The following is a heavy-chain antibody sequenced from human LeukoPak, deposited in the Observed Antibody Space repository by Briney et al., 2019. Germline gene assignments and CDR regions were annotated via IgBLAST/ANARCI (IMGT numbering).Heavy chain of an antibody. J-gene: IGHJ5*02. CDR1: GYTFTGYY. V-gene: IGHV1-2*02. Sequence: ASVKVSCKASGYTFTGYYMHWVRQAAGQGLEWMGCINPNSGGTNYAQKFQGRVTMTRDTSISTAYMELSRLRSDDTAVYYCARTVPTMVRGVIPSRFDPWGQGTLVTVSS. D-gene: IGHD3-10*01. CDR2: INPNSGGT. CDR3: ARTVPTMVRGVIPSRFDP.